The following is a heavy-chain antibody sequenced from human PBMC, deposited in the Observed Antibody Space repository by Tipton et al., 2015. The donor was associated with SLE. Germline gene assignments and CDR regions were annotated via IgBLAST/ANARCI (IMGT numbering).Heavy chain of an antibody. CDR2: INYSGTT. Sequence: SLRLSCAASRGSISSTYWWTWVRQSPGRGLEWIGDINYSGTTNYNPSLSSRVTISLDKSRDQFSLKLSSVTVADTAVYYCAKDYNHDNADYNWGQGTLVIVSS. D-gene: IGHD4-17*01. V-gene: IGHV4-4*02. J-gene: IGHJ4*02. CDR1: RGSISSTYW. CDR3: AKDYNHDNADYN.